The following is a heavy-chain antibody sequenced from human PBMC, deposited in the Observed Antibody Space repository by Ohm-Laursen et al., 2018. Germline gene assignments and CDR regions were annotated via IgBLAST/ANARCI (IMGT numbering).Heavy chain of an antibody. D-gene: IGHD6-13*01. CDR3: ARAGVAAAGKLGY. CDR1: GFTFSSYS. J-gene: IGHJ4*02. V-gene: IGHV3-21*01. Sequence: GSLRLSCSASGFTFSSYSMNWVRQAPGKGLEWVSSISSGSSYIYYADSVKGRFTISRDNAKNSLYLQMNSLRAEDTAVYYCARAGVAAAGKLGYWGQGTLVTVSS. CDR2: ISSGSSYI.